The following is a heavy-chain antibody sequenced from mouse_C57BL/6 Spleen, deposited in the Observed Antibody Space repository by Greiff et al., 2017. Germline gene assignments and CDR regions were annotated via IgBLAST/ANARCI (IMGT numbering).Heavy chain of an antibody. V-gene: IGHV14-3*01. CDR3: ARSQTAQATESWIAY. J-gene: IGHJ3*01. CDR1: GFNIKNSY. CDR2: IDPANGNT. Sequence: VQLQQSVAELVRPGASVKLSCTASGFNIKNSYMHWVKQRPEQGLEWIGRIDPANGNTKYAPKFQGKATITADTSSTTAYLQLSSLTSEDTAIYYCARSQTAQATESWIAYWGQGTLVTVSA. D-gene: IGHD3-2*02.